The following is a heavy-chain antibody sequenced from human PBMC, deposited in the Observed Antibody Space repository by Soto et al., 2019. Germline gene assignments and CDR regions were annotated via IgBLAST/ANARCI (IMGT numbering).Heavy chain of an antibody. Sequence: TLYLNKTFSGGSSSSNNWWSWVRQHPGEGLEWIGANYHSGSTNYNPSLKSRVNISLHKSKNQYYLRLSSVTAEDKEFNYCARDYPGSEQVAALTDYWCQG. CDR2: NYHSGST. CDR3: ARDYPGSEQVAALTDY. CDR1: GGSSSSNNW. V-gene: IGHV4-4*02. D-gene: IGHD6-19*01. J-gene: IGHJ4*02.